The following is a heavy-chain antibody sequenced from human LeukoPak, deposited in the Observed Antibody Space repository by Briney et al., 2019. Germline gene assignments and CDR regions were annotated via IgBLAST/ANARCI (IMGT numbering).Heavy chain of an antibody. D-gene: IGHD5-12*01. Sequence: ASVKVSCKVSGYTLTELSMHWVRQAPGKGLEWMGGFDPEDGETIYAQKFQGRVTMTRDTSTSTVYMELSSLRSEDTAVYYCARDRFKGGYDYYYYGMDVWGQGTTVTVSS. J-gene: IGHJ6*02. CDR2: FDPEDGET. V-gene: IGHV1-24*01. CDR1: GYTLTELS. CDR3: ARDRFKGGYDYYYYGMDV.